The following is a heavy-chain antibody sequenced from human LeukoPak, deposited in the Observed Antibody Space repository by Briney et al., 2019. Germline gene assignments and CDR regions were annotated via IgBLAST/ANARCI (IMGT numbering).Heavy chain of an antibody. CDR2: IYYSGST. D-gene: IGHD2-2*01. J-gene: IGHJ6*02. Sequence: SETLSLTCTVSGGSISSSYWSWIRQPPGKGLEWIGYIYYSGSTNYNPSLKSRVTISVDTSKNQFSLKLSSVTAADTAVYYCARDRVVVVPAALYYYGMDVWGQGTTVTVSS. V-gene: IGHV4-59*01. CDR1: GGSISSSY. CDR3: ARDRVVVVPAALYYYGMDV.